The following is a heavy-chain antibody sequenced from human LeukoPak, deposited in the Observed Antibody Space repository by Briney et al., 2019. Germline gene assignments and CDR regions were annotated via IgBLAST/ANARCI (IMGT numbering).Heavy chain of an antibody. Sequence: GASVKVSCKASRYTFTSYDINWVRQATGQGLEWMGWMNPNSGNTGYAQKFQGRVTMTRNTSISTAYMELNSLIAEDTAVYYCAKEGDGFNRYYWGQGTLVTVSS. J-gene: IGHJ4*02. CDR2: MNPNSGNT. CDR3: AKEGDGFNRYY. D-gene: IGHD5-24*01. V-gene: IGHV1-8*01. CDR1: RYTFTSYD.